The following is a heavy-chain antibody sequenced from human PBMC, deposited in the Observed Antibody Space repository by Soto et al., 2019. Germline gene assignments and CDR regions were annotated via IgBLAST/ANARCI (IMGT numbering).Heavy chain of an antibody. CDR1: GFTFSSYA. D-gene: IGHD4-17*01. V-gene: IGHV3-30-3*01. Sequence: QVQLVESGGGVVQPGRSLRLSCAASGFTFSSYAMHWVRQAQGKGLEWVAVISYDGSNKYYADSVKGRFTISRDNSKNTLYLQMNSLRAEDTAVYYCARFNGWFSPYGGNSPDYFDYWGQGTLVTVSS. J-gene: IGHJ4*02. CDR2: ISYDGSNK. CDR3: ARFNGWFSPYGGNSPDYFDY.